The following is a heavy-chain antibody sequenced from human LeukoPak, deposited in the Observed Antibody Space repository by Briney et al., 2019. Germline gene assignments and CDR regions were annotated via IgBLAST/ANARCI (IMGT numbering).Heavy chain of an antibody. V-gene: IGHV3-48*02. CDR2: ISRDSSNI. D-gene: IGHD3-22*01. J-gene: IGHJ4*02. CDR1: GFTFTDYS. CDR3: ARKTWDSSGYYCLDY. Sequence: GGSLRLSCVASGFTFTDYSINWVRQAPGKGLEWVSYISRDSSNIYYSDSVKGRFTISRDNAKNSLYLQMNSLRDEDTAVYYCARKTWDSSGYYCLDYWGQGTLVTVSS.